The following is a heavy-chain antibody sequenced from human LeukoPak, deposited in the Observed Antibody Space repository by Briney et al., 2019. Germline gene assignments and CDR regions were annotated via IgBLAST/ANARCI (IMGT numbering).Heavy chain of an antibody. CDR2: IYSGGST. V-gene: IGHV3-53*01. Sequence: GGSLRLSCAASGFTVSSNYMSWVRQAPGKGLEWVSVIYSGGSTYYADSVKGRFTISRDNAKNTLYLQMNSLRAEDTAVYYCAKSATADYTDYWGQGTLVTVSS. J-gene: IGHJ4*02. CDR3: AKSATADYTDY. CDR1: GFTVSSNY. D-gene: IGHD1-26*01.